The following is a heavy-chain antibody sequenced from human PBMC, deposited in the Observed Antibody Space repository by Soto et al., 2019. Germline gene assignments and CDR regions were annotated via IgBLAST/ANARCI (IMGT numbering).Heavy chain of an antibody. J-gene: IGHJ6*02. D-gene: IGHD2-21*02. CDR1: GFSLSTSGVG. V-gene: IGHV2-5*02. Sequence: QITLKESGPPLVKPTQTLTLTCTFSGFSLSTSGVGVGWIRQPPGKALEWLALIYWDDDKRYSPSLRSRLTRQNDTSKNQVVLTMTNMYPVDTATYYCIQSRCGGDCLQSYASHYYYGMDVWGQGTTVTVSS. CDR2: IYWDDDK. CDR3: IQSRCGGDCLQSYASHYYYGMDV.